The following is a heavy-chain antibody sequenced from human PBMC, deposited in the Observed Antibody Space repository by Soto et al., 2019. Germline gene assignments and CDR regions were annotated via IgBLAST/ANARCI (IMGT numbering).Heavy chain of an antibody. CDR2: MNPNSGNT. D-gene: IGHD3-16*02. J-gene: IGHJ4*02. CDR1: GYTFTSYD. CDR3: ARGPLHLAEVSLHRLNH. Sequence: QVQLVQSGAEVKKPGASVKVSCKASGYTFTSYDINWVRQATGQGLEWMGWMNPNSGNTGYAQKVQGRVTMTRNTSMSTGSMGLSSRRNEATAGYYYARGPLHLAEVSLHRLNHRGQGTLVTVSS. V-gene: IGHV1-8*01.